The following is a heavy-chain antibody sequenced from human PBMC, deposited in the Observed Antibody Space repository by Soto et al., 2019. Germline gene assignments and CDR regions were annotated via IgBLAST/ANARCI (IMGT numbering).Heavy chain of an antibody. V-gene: IGHV3-23*01. CDR2: ISGSGGSI. CDR1: GFTFSTYA. CDR3: VKGYWKGDV. D-gene: IGHD1-1*01. Sequence: EVQLLESGGGLVQPGGSLRLSCAASGFTFSTYAMNWVRQAPGNGLEWVSAISGSGGSIHYADSVKGRFTISRDNSTNTVYLQMNSLRDEDTAVYHCVKGYWKGDVWGQWTTVTVSS. J-gene: IGHJ6*02.